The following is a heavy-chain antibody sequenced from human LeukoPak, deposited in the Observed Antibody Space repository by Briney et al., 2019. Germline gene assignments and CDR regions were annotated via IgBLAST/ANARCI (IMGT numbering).Heavy chain of an antibody. CDR2: IYYSGST. CDR1: GGSISSTTYY. J-gene: IGHJ5*02. Sequence: SETLSLTCSVSGGSISSTTYYWAWIRQPPGKGLEWIGTIYYSGSTYYNPSLKSRVTISVDTSNNQFSLKLRSVTAADTAVYYCARHRGDYDSSGYYWFDPWSQGNLVTVSS. V-gene: IGHV4-39*01. D-gene: IGHD3-22*01. CDR3: ARHRGDYDSSGYYWFDP.